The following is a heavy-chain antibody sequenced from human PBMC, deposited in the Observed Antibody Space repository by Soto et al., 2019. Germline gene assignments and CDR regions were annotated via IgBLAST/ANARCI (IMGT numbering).Heavy chain of an antibody. CDR1: GFTSSNYC. CDR2: IAQDESER. D-gene: IGHD6-19*01. CDR3: ARDPAPVYSNVWYDVFDI. J-gene: IGHJ3*02. V-gene: IGHV3-7*01. Sequence: GGTLRLSCAASGFTSSNYCMTWVRQAPGKGLEWVANIAQDESERNYLDSVKGRFTISSDNAATSLYLQMNSLRAEDTAVYYCARDPAPVYSNVWYDVFDIWGRGTRVAV.